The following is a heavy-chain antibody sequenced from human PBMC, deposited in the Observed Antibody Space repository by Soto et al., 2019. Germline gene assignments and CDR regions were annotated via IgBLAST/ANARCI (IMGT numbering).Heavy chain of an antibody. D-gene: IGHD5-18*01. CDR2: TYYNANT. CDR3: ARGYHGYSYANLDY. V-gene: IGHV4-59*01. Sequence: QVQLQESGPGLVKPSETLSLTCTVSGGSINTYYWHWIRQPPGKGLEWLAYTYYNANTDSNPSLEGRVTISLDTPNNQLSLELSSVTAANTAVYYCARGYHGYSYANLDYWGQGILVTVSS. CDR1: GGSINTYY. J-gene: IGHJ4*02.